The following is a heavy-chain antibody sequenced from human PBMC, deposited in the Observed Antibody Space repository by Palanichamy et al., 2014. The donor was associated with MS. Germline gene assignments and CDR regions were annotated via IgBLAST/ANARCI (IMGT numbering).Heavy chain of an antibody. V-gene: IGHV3-53*01. CDR2: VYSGGST. D-gene: IGHD4-17*01. CDR3: ARDLLGTVTEDY. Sequence: EVQLVESGGGLIQPGGSLRLSCAASGFTVSSNYMSWVRQAPGKGLEWVSVVYSGGSTYYADSVKGRFTISRDNSKNTLYLQMNSLRAEDTAVYYCARDLLGTVTEDYWGQGTLVTVSS. CDR1: GFTVSSNY. J-gene: IGHJ4*02.